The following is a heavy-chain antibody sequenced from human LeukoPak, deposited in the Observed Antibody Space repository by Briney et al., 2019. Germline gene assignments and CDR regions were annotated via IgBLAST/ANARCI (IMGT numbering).Heavy chain of an antibody. V-gene: IGHV3-33*01. CDR1: GFTFSSYG. D-gene: IGHD4-17*01. Sequence: GGSLRLSCAASGFTFSSYGMHWVRQAPGKGLEWVAVIWYDGSNKYYADSVKGRFTISRDNSKNTLYLQMNSLRAEDTAVYYCAREELTTVTAFDYWGQGTLVTVSS. CDR2: IWYDGSNK. J-gene: IGHJ4*02. CDR3: AREELTTVTAFDY.